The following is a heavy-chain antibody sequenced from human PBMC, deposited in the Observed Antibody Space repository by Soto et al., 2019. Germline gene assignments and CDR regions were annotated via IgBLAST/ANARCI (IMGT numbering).Heavy chain of an antibody. D-gene: IGHD2-15*01. V-gene: IGHV4-30-4*01. CDR1: GGSISSGNYY. Sequence: QVQLQESGPGLVKPSQTLSLTCTVSGGSISSGNYYWSWIRQPPGKGLEWIWFISYSGSTYYSTSLKSRVTISVDTSKSQFSLNLSFVTAADTSVYYCATMGTPATGLYFFDYWGQGSLVTVSS. CDR3: ATMGTPATGLYFFDY. CDR2: ISYSGST. J-gene: IGHJ4*02.